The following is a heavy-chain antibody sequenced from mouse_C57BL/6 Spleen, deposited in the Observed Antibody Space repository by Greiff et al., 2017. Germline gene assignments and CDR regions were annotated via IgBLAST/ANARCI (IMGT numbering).Heavy chain of an antibody. CDR2: ISYDGSN. D-gene: IGHD1-1*01. J-gene: IGHJ1*03. CDR3: ASNHYYGSSLYWYFDV. Sequence: EVTLQESGPGLVKPSQSLSLTCSVTGYSITSGYYWNWIRQFPGNKLEWMGYISYDGSNNYNPSLKNRISITRDTSKNQFFLKLNSVTTEDTATYYCASNHYYGSSLYWYFDVWGTGTTVTVSS. CDR1: GYSITSGYY. V-gene: IGHV3-6*01.